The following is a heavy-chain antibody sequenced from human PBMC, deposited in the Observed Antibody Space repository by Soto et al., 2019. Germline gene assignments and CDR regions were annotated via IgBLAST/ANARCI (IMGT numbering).Heavy chain of an antibody. V-gene: IGHV1-24*01. J-gene: IGHJ5*02. CDR2: FDPEDGET. CDR3: ATFPRDVVATIGWFDP. CDR1: GYTLTELS. D-gene: IGHD5-12*01. Sequence: ASVKVSCKVSGYTLTELSMHWVRQAPGKGLEWMGGFDPEDGETIYAQKFQGRVTMTEDTSTDTAYMELSSLRSEDTAVYYCATFPRDVVATIGWFDPWGQGTLVTVSS.